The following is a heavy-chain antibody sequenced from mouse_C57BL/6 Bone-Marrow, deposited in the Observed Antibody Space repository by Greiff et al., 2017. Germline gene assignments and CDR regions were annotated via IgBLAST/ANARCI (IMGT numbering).Heavy chain of an antibody. D-gene: IGHD2-3*01. V-gene: IGHV1-81*01. CDR2: IYPRSGNP. CDR3: ARYDGEYGPYYYAMDY. J-gene: IGHJ4*01. CDR1: GYTFTSYG. Sequence: QVQLQQPGAELARPGASVKLSCKASGYTFTSYGISWVKQRTGQGLEWIGEIYPRSGNPYYNEKFKGKATLTADKSSSTAYMELRSLTSEDSAVYFCARYDGEYGPYYYAMDYWGQGTSVTVSS.